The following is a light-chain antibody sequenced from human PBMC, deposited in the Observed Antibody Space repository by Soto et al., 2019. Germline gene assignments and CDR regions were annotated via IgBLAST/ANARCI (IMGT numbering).Light chain of an antibody. J-gene: IGKJ1*01. CDR2: KAS. Sequence: IRMTQSPSSLSASTGDRVTITFRASQSISSYLAWYQQKPGKAPKLLIHKASSLESGVPSRFSGSGSGTEFTLTISSLQPDDFATYYCQQYNSYWTFGQGTKVDI. CDR1: QSISSY. V-gene: IGKV1-5*03. CDR3: QQYNSYWT.